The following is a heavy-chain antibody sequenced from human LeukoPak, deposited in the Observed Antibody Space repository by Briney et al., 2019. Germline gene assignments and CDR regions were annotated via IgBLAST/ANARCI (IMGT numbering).Heavy chain of an antibody. CDR2: ISGSGGNT. J-gene: IGHJ6*02. V-gene: IGHV3-23*01. CDR3: AGKDSSSSYHYYGMDV. CDR1: GLTFNLYA. D-gene: IGHD6-13*01. Sequence: GGSLRLSCTASGLTFNLYAMSWARQAPGKGLEWVSAISGSGGNTYYANSVKGRFTISRDNSKNTLYLQMNSLRAEDRAVYYCAGKDSSSSYHYYGMDVWGQGTTVTVSS.